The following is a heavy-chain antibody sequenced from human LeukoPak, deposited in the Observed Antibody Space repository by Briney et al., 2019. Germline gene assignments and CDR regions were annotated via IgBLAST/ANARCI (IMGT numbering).Heavy chain of an antibody. J-gene: IGHJ6*02. CDR1: GYTFTSFG. Sequence: ASVKVSCKASGYTFTSFGITWVRQAPGKGLEWMGGFDPEDGETIYAQKFQGRVTMTEDTSTDTAYMELSSLRSEDTAVYYCATLSYGSGSYYYYGMDVWGQGTTVTVSS. V-gene: IGHV1-24*01. D-gene: IGHD3-10*01. CDR3: ATLSYGSGSYYYYGMDV. CDR2: FDPEDGET.